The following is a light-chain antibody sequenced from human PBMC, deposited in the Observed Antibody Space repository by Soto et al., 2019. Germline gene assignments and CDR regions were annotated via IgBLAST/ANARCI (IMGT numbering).Light chain of an antibody. CDR3: SSYTSSRAYV. J-gene: IGLJ1*01. CDR2: EVS. CDR1: SSDVGGYNY. Sequence: QSALTQPASVSGSPGQLITISCTGTSSDVGGYNYVSWYQQQSGKAPKLMIHEVSNRPSGVSNRFSGSKSGNTASLTISGLQAEDEADYYCSSYTSSRAYVFGIGTKVTVL. V-gene: IGLV2-14*01.